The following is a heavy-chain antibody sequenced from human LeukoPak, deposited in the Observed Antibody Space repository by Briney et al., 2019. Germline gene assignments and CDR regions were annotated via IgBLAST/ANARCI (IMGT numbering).Heavy chain of an antibody. CDR2: IYTSGST. Sequence: SSESLSLTCTVSGGSISNYYWSWIRQPAGKGLEWIGRIYTSGSTNYNPSLKSRVTMSVDTSKNQFSLKLSSVTAADTAVYYCARFDGYNRPFDYWGQGTLVTVSS. CDR1: GGSISNYY. V-gene: IGHV4-4*07. D-gene: IGHD5-24*01. CDR3: ARFDGYNRPFDY. J-gene: IGHJ4*02.